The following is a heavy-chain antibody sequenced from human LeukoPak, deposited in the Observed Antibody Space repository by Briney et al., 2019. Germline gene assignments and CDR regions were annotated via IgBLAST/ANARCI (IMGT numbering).Heavy chain of an antibody. CDR2: IYTSGST. CDR1: GGSISSGSYY. CDR3: ARGGNYYGSGSYDY. Sequence: SETLSLTCTLSGGSISSGSYYWSWIRQPAGKGLEWIGRIYTSGSTNYNPSLKIRLTISEDTSKTQFSLKLSSVTAADTAVYYCARGGNYYGSGSYDYWGQGTLVTVSS. J-gene: IGHJ4*02. V-gene: IGHV4-61*02. D-gene: IGHD3-10*01.